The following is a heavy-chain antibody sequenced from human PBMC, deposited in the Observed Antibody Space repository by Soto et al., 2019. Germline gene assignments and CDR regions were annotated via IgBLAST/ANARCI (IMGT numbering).Heavy chain of an antibody. CDR1: RGTFSSYA. D-gene: IGHD6-13*01. CDR2: IIPIFGTA. Sequence: QVQLVQSGAEVKKPGSAVKVSCKTSRGTFSSYAISWVRQAPGQGLEWMGGIIPIFGTANYAQKFQGRVTITADESTSTAYMELSSLRSVDTAVYYCARDVIAAAGTAGWGQGTLVTVSS. CDR3: ARDVIAAAGTAG. J-gene: IGHJ4*02. V-gene: IGHV1-69*12.